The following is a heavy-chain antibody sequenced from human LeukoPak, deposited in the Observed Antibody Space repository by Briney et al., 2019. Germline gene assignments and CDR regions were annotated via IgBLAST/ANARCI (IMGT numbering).Heavy chain of an antibody. V-gene: IGHV4-31*03. CDR2: IYYSGST. J-gene: IGHJ5*02. CDR3: ARGPCSSSWYVAENWFDP. D-gene: IGHD6-13*01. CDR1: GGSISSGGYY. Sequence: SQTLSLTCTVSGGSISSGGYYWSWIRQHPGKGLEWIGYIYYSGSTYYNPSLKSRVTISVDTSKNQFSLKLSSVTAADTAVYYCARGPCSSSWYVAENWFDPWGQGTLVTVSS.